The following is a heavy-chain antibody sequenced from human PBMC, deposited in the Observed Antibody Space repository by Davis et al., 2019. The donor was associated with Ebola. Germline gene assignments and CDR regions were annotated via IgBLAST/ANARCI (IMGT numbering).Heavy chain of an antibody. CDR1: GFTVRSNY. D-gene: IGHD1/OR15-1a*01. Sequence: GGSLRLSCSASGFTVRSNYMSWVRQAPGKGLEWVSVIYSGCNTYYADSVKGRFTISRDNSKNTLYLQMNSLRAGDTAVYYCARDGPSAWNTAQYFQHWGQGTLVTVSS. CDR2: IYSGCNT. J-gene: IGHJ1*01. CDR3: ARDGPSAWNTAQYFQH. V-gene: IGHV3-53*01.